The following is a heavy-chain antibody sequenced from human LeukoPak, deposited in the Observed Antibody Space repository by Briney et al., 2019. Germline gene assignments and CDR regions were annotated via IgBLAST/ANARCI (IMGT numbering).Heavy chain of an antibody. CDR1: GGSISSGSYY. D-gene: IGHD6-13*01. J-gene: IGHJ5*02. CDR3: ASEAGP. Sequence: KPSETLSLTCTVSGGSISSGSYYWSWIRQPAGKGLEWIGRIYTSGSTNYNPSLKSRVTISVDTSKNQFSLKLNSVTAADTAVYYCASEAGPWGQGTLVTVSS. CDR2: IYTSGST. V-gene: IGHV4-61*02.